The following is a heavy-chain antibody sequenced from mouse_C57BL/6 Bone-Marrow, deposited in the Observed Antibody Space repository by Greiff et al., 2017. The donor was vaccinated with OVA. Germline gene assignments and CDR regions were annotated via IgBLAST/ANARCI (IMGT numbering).Heavy chain of an antibody. CDR2: ISDGGSYT. D-gene: IGHD1-1*01. V-gene: IGHV5-4*01. Sequence: EVKLLESGGGLVKPGGSLKLSCAASGFTFSSYAMSWVSQTPEKRLEWVATISDGGSYTYYPDNVKGRFTISRDNAKNNLYLQMSHLKSEDTAMYYCAREGYGSSEMAYWGQGTLVTVSA. CDR3: AREGYGSSEMAY. CDR1: GFTFSSYA. J-gene: IGHJ3*01.